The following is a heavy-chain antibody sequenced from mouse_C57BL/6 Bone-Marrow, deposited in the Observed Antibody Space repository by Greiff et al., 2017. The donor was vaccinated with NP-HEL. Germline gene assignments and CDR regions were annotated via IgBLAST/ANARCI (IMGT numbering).Heavy chain of an antibody. J-gene: IGHJ4*01. CDR3: ARRGMVTTSYYYAMDY. Sequence: EVKLMESGGGLVQPGESLKLSCESNEYEFPSHDMSWVRKTPEKRLELVAAINSDGGSTYYPDTMERRFIISRDNTKKTLYLQMSSLRSEDTALYYCARRGMVTTSYYYAMDYWGQGTSVTVSS. CDR1: EYEFPSHD. CDR2: INSDGGST. V-gene: IGHV5-2*01. D-gene: IGHD2-2*01.